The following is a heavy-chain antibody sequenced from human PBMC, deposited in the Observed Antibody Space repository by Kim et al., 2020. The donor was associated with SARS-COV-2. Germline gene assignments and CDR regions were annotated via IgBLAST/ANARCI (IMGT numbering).Heavy chain of an antibody. CDR3: ARDYGSGSYHPLYYYYGMDV. Sequence: GGSLRLSCAASGFTFSSYGMHWVRQAPGKGLEWVAVIWYDGSNKYYADSVKGRFTISRDNSKNTLYLQMNSLRAEDTAVYYCARDYGSGSYHPLYYYYGMDVWGQGTTVTVSS. D-gene: IGHD3-10*01. CDR1: GFTFSSYG. V-gene: IGHV3-33*01. CDR2: IWYDGSNK. J-gene: IGHJ6*02.